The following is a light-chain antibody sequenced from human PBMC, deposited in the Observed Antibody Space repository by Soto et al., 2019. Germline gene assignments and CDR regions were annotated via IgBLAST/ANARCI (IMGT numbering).Light chain of an antibody. CDR1: QSVRSN. J-gene: IGKJ2*01. CDR2: GAS. CDR3: QKDTEWPVT. Sequence: EIVMTQSPGTLSVSPGERATLSCRASQSVRSNLAWYQQKPGQAPRLLIYGASTRATGVPARFSRSGSGTGHTVTISSVQSADFAVYYCQKDTEWPVTFGQGTTLDVK. V-gene: IGKV3-15*01.